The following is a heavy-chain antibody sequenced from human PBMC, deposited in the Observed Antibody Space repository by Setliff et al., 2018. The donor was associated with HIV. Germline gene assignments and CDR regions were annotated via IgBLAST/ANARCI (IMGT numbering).Heavy chain of an antibody. Sequence: ASVKVSCKASGYTFTSYAISWVRQAPGQGLEWMGWISAYSGNTHYAQRLQDRVTMTTDTSTSTAYMDLRSLRSDDMAVYYCARHPSGWYGDYFFDYWGQGTPVTVSS. D-gene: IGHD4-17*01. CDR1: GYTFTSYA. J-gene: IGHJ4*02. V-gene: IGHV1-18*03. CDR2: ISAYSGNT. CDR3: ARHPSGWYGDYFFDY.